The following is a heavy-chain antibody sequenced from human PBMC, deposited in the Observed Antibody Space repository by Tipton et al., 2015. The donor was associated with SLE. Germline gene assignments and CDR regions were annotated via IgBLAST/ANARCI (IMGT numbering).Heavy chain of an antibody. V-gene: IGHV4-34*01. CDR3: ARGEGSSDFSGMDV. CDR1: GGSFSGYY. J-gene: IGHJ6*02. D-gene: IGHD2-2*01. Sequence: TLSLTCAVYGGSFSGYYWSWIRQPPGKGLEWIGEINHVGSTNYIPPLKSRVTISLDTSKSQFSLKLSSVTTADTAVYYCARGEGSSDFSGMDVWGQGTTVTVSS. CDR2: INHVGST.